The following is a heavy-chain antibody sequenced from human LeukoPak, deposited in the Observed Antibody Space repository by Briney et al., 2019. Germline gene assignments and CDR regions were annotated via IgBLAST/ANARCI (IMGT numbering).Heavy chain of an antibody. CDR2: INPNSGGT. D-gene: IGHD3-22*01. V-gene: IGHV1-2*06. CDR3: ARESGSSGSIDY. Sequence: GASVKVSCKASGYTFTGYYMHWVRQAPGQGLEWMGRINPNSGGTNYAQKFQGRVTMTRDTSISTAYMELSRLRSDDTAVYYCARESGSSGSIDYWGQGTLVTVSS. J-gene: IGHJ4*02. CDR1: GYTFTGYY.